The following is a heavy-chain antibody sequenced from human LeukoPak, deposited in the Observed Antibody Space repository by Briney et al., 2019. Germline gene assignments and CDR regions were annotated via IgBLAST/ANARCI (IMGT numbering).Heavy chain of an antibody. V-gene: IGHV3-48*03. Sequence: PGGSLRLSCAASGFTFSSYEMNWVRQAPGKGLEWVSYISSSGSTIYYADSVKGRFTISRDNAKNSLYLQMNSLRAEDTAVYYCARACGRFLEWLSPNYYYYYYMDVWGKGTTVTVSS. CDR3: ARACGRFLEWLSPNYYYYYYMDV. D-gene: IGHD3-3*01. CDR1: GFTFSSYE. CDR2: ISSSGSTI. J-gene: IGHJ6*03.